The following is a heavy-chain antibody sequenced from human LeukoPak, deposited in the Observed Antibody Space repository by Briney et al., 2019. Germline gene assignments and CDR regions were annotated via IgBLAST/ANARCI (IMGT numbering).Heavy chain of an antibody. D-gene: IGHD2-21*02. Sequence: SETLSLTCAVYGGSFSGYYWNWIRQPPGKGLEWIGEINHSGSTNYNPSLKSRATMSIDTSKNQFSLKLSSVTAADTAVYYCARGHSSVVTAIPYYFDYWGQGTLVTVSS. J-gene: IGHJ4*02. CDR1: GGSFSGYY. CDR3: ARGHSSVVTAIPYYFDY. V-gene: IGHV4-34*01. CDR2: INHSGST.